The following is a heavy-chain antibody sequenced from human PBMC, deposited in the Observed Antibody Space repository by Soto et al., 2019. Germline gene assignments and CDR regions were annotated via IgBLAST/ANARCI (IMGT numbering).Heavy chain of an antibody. CDR1: GGSISSYY. CDR3: PRALLRGPREYYFGMEV. Sequence: SETLSLTCTVSGGSISSYYWTWIRQPPGKGLERIASFYYTGSADYNPSLKSRITGSVASSRTLFSLSQSSVTAAASAVYLCPRALLRGPREYYFGMEVWGQGATVTVSS. CDR2: FYYTGSA. D-gene: IGHD3-10*01. V-gene: IGHV4-59*01. J-gene: IGHJ6*02.